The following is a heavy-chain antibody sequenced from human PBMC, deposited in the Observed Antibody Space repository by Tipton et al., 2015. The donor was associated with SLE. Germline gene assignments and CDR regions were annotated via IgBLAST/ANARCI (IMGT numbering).Heavy chain of an antibody. CDR3: ARHSYISARRGSGYYYYGMDV. CDR2: ISYDGSNK. V-gene: IGHV3-30-3*01. Sequence: SLRLSCAASGFTFSNYAMHWVRQAPGKGLEWVAVISYDGSNKYYADSVKGRFTISRDNSKNTLYLQVNSLRAEDTAVYFCARHSYISARRGSGYYYYGMDVWGQGTTVTVSS. D-gene: IGHD6-6*01. J-gene: IGHJ6*02. CDR1: GFTFSNYA.